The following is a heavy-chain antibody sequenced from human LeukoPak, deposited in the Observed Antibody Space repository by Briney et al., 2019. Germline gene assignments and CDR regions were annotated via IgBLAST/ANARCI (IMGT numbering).Heavy chain of an antibody. Sequence: GGSLRLSCAASGFIFDDYGMSWVRQAPGKGLEWVSAISGSGGTTYDADSVKGRFTISRDNSKNTLYLQMNSLRAEDTAVYYCAKGRGYSSSSFVRTWGQGTLVTVSS. V-gene: IGHV3-23*01. CDR3: AKGRGYSSSSFVRT. D-gene: IGHD6-6*01. CDR2: ISGSGGTT. J-gene: IGHJ4*02. CDR1: GFIFDDYG.